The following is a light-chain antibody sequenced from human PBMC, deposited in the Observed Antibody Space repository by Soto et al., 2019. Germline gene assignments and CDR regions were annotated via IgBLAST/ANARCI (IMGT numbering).Light chain of an antibody. Sequence: QSVLTQPPSASGTPGQRVTISCSGSSFNIGSNTVNWYQQLPGTAPKLLIYSNNQRPSGVPDRFSGSKSGTSASLAISGLQSEDEADYYCAAWDDSLIVVFGGGTKLT. CDR1: SFNIGSNT. J-gene: IGLJ2*01. CDR2: SNN. CDR3: AAWDDSLIVV. V-gene: IGLV1-44*01.